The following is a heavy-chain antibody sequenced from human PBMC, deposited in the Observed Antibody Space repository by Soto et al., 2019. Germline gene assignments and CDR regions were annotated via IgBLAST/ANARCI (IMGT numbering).Heavy chain of an antibody. CDR1: GFTFSTYP. D-gene: IGHD3-10*01. V-gene: IGHV3-23*01. CDR3: SKNNLFGSGTKDH. Sequence: EVQLLESGGGLVQVGESLRLSCPASGFTFSTYPMSWVRQAPGKGLEWVSSISGSGGSTYYADSVRGRFTISRDNSKNPLDLQMNSLGAEEPGVYLCSKNNLFGSGTKDHWGQGTLVTVSS. CDR2: ISGSGGST. J-gene: IGHJ4*02.